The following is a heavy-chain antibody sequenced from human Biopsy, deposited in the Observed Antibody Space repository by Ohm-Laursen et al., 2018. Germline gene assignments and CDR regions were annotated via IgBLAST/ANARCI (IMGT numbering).Heavy chain of an antibody. CDR3: ARHPTGFWFDP. Sequence: SETLSLTCTVSGGSISSSTTYYWAWLRQPPGKGLEWIGSIYNTETTFYNPSLKSRVTISVDTSTNQFSLKVSSATAADTALYFCARHPTGFWFDPWGHGTLVTVSS. J-gene: IGHJ5*02. CDR2: IYNTETT. V-gene: IGHV4-39*01. CDR1: GGSISSSTTYY.